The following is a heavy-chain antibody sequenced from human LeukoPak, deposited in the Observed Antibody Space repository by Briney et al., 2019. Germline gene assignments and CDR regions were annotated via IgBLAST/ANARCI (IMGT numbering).Heavy chain of an antibody. V-gene: IGHV1-2*02. CDR3: ARDGPCSSASCQNFDY. Sequence: ASVKVSCKASGYAFTYYYIHWVRQAPGHGLEWMGWINPNSGDTIFAQKFQGRVTMTRDTSISTAYLELSRLTSDDTAVYYCARDGPCSSASCQNFDYWGQGTLVTVSS. CDR1: GYAFTYYY. CDR2: INPNSGDT. D-gene: IGHD2-2*01. J-gene: IGHJ4*02.